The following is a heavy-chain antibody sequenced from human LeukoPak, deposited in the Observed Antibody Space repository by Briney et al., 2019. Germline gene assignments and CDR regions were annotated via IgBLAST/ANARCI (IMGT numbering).Heavy chain of an antibody. V-gene: IGHV3-7*01. CDR2: IEPDGREK. CDR3: ARGGMVPD. J-gene: IGHJ4*02. CDR1: GFTFSSSW. D-gene: IGHD4/OR15-4a*01. Sequence: PGGSLRLSCAASGFTFSSSWMSWVRQPPGKGLEWVANIEPDGREKYYLDSVEGRFTIYRDNAGNSLFLQMNSLRVEDTAIYYCARGGMVPDWGQGTLVTVSS.